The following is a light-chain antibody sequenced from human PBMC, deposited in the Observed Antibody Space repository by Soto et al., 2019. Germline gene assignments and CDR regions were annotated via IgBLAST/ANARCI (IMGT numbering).Light chain of an antibody. CDR2: KVS. Sequence: DVVMTQSPLSLPVTLGQPASISCRSSQSLVYSDGNTYLNWFQQRPGQSPRRLIYKVSNRDSGVPERFSGSGSGTDSTLKISRVEAEDVGVYYCMQGTHWPPWTFGQGTKVEIK. J-gene: IGKJ1*01. CDR1: QSLVYSDGNTY. CDR3: MQGTHWPPWT. V-gene: IGKV2-30*01.